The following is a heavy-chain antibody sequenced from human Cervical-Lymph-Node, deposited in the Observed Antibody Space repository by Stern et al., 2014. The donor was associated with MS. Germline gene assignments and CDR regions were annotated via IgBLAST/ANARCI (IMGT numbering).Heavy chain of an antibody. Sequence: VQLVQSGAEVKKPGASVTVSCKASGYTFTSYGISWVRQAHGQGLERMGWISAYNGNTNYARKLQGRVAQTTDTSTSTGYIELRSLRSDDTAVYCWARGLLVSENAFDIWGQGTMVTVSS. D-gene: IGHD2-15*01. J-gene: IGHJ3*02. CDR3: ARGLLVSENAFDI. CDR2: ISAYNGNT. V-gene: IGHV1-18*01. CDR1: GYTFTSYG.